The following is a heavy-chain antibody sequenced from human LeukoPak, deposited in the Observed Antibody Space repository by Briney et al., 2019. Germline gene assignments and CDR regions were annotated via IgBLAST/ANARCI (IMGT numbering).Heavy chain of an antibody. V-gene: IGHV4-4*07. CDR3: ARDQYYYDSSSYYRIDY. CDR1: GGSISSYY. CDR2: IHTSGST. Sequence: PSETLSLACTVSGGSISSYYWSWIRQSAGKGLEWIGRIHTSGSTNYNPSLKSRVTMSVDTSKNQFSLKLSSVTAADTAVYYCARDQYYYDSSSYYRIDYWGQGTLVTVSS. D-gene: IGHD3-22*01. J-gene: IGHJ4*02.